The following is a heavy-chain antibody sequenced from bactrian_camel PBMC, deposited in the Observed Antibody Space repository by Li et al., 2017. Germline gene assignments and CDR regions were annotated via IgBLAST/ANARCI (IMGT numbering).Heavy chain of an antibody. V-gene: IGHV3S40*01. CDR3: VGSRRFYRATIARGTDGDI. CDR2: INSGGSNT. Sequence: VQLVESGGGLVQPGGSLILSCAASGFTFSSYAMTWVRQAPGKGLEWVSAINSGGSNTYYADSVKGRFTISRDNSEKTVYLQMNSLKPEDTAVYYCVGSRRFYRATIARGTDGDIWGQGTQVTVS. J-gene: IGHJ4*01. CDR1: GFTFSSYA. D-gene: IGHD4*01.